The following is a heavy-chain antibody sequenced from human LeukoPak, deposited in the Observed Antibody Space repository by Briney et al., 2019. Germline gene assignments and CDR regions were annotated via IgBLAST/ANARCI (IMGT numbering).Heavy chain of an antibody. D-gene: IGHD1-26*01. CDR3: ARVATGSYFDY. CDR2: ISYDGSNK. V-gene: IGHV3-30-3*01. Sequence: GGSLRLSCAASGFTFSSYAMHWVRQAPGKGLEWVAVISYDGSNKYYADSVKGRFTISRDNSKNTLYLQMNSLRAEDTAAYYCARVATGSYFDYWGQGTLVTVSS. J-gene: IGHJ4*02. CDR1: GFTFSSYA.